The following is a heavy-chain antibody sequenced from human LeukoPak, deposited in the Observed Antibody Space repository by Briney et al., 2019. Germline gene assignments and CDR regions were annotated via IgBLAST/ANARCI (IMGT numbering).Heavy chain of an antibody. CDR3: ARGPCSTSCPAKEDYYYYGMDV. D-gene: IGHD2-2*01. CDR2: MNPNSGNT. J-gene: IGHJ6*02. Sequence: ASVKVSCKTSGFNFRSYSAVQWVRQATGQGLEWMGWMNPNSGNTGYAQKFQGRVTMTRNTSISTAYMELSSLRSEDTAVYYCARGPCSTSCPAKEDYYYYGMDVWGQGTTVTVSS. V-gene: IGHV1-8*01. CDR1: GFNFRSYSA.